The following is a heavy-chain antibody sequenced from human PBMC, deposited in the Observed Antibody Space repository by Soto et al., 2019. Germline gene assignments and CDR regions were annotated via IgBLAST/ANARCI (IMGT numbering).Heavy chain of an antibody. Sequence: GGSLRLSCAASGFTFSSYAMHWVRQAPGKGLEWVAVISYDGSNKYYADSVKGRFTISRDNSKNTLYLQMNSLRAEDTAVYYCASNLGYCSSTSCPLPDYWGQGTLVTVSS. CDR2: ISYDGSNK. CDR3: ASNLGYCSSTSCPLPDY. J-gene: IGHJ4*02. CDR1: GFTFSSYA. D-gene: IGHD2-2*01. V-gene: IGHV3-30-3*01.